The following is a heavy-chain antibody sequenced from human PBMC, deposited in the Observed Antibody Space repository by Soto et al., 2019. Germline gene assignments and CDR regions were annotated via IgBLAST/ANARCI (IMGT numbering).Heavy chain of an antibody. V-gene: IGHV4-34*01. CDR2: INHSGST. CDR3: ARGVESWFGARYYYYYGMDV. Sequence: SETLSLTCAVFGGSFSGYYWSWIRQPPGKXLEWIGEINHSGSTNYNPSLKSRVTISVDTSKNQFSLKLSSVTAADTAVYYCARGVESWFGARYYYYYGMDVWGQGTTVTVSS. D-gene: IGHD3-10*01. CDR1: GGSFSGYY. J-gene: IGHJ6*02.